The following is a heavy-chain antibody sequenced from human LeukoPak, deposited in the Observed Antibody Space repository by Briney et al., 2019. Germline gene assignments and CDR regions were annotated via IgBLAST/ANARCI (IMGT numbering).Heavy chain of an antibody. D-gene: IGHD2-2*01. CDR2: IYYSGST. V-gene: IGHV4-31*03. CDR1: GGSLSSGSYY. Sequence: SETLSLTCTVSGGSLSSGSYYWGWIRQTPGKGLEWIGYIYYSGSTYYNPSLKSRVTISVDTSKNQFSLKLSSVTAADTAVYYCARDRRYCSSTSCYGDYYYGMDVWGQGTTVTVSS. CDR3: ARDRRYCSSTSCYGDYYYGMDV. J-gene: IGHJ6*02.